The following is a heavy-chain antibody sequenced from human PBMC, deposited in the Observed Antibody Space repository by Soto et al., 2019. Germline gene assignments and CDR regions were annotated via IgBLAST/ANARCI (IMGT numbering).Heavy chain of an antibody. CDR2: LSGSGTST. V-gene: IGHV3-23*01. Sequence: GGSLRLSCAASGFSFVNYAMNWVRQAPGKGLEWVSGLSGSGTSTYYADSVKGRFTISRDNSRDTLFLQMNSLTADDTAVYYCAKATTNGGWFNPFDSWGQGARGTFS. CDR1: GFSFVNYA. CDR3: AKATTNGGWFNPFDS. D-gene: IGHD6-19*01. J-gene: IGHJ4*02.